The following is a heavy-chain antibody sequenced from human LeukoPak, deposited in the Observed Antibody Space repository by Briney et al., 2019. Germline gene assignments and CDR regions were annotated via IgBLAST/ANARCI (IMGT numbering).Heavy chain of an antibody. CDR3: ASAREQWLVQDAFDI. J-gene: IGHJ3*02. Sequence: SQTLSLTCAISGDSVSSNSAAWNWIRQSPSRGLEWLGRTYYRSKWYNDYAVSVKSRITINPGTSKNQFSLQLNSVTSEDTAVYYCASAREQWLVQDAFDIWGQGTMVTVSS. D-gene: IGHD6-19*01. CDR2: TYYRSKWYN. CDR1: GDSVSSNSAA. V-gene: IGHV6-1*01.